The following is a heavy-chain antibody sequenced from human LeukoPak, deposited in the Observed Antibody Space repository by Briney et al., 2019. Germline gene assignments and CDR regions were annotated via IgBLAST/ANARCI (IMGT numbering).Heavy chain of an antibody. V-gene: IGHV4-34*01. D-gene: IGHD3-22*01. J-gene: IGHJ4*02. CDR1: GGSFSGYY. Sequence: PSETLSLTCAVYGGSFSGYYWRWIRQPPGKGLEWIGEINHSGSTNYNPSLKSRVTISVDTSKNQFSLKPSSATAADTAVYYCARGGDDSSGYYLVDYWGQGTLVTVSP. CDR2: INHSGST. CDR3: ARGGDDSSGYYLVDY.